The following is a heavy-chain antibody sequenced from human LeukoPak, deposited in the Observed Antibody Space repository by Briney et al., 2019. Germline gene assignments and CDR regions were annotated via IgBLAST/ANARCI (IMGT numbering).Heavy chain of an antibody. CDR3: ARVSQTPGGRGYFDY. CDR2: ISGSSSTI. J-gene: IGHJ4*02. D-gene: IGHD2-15*01. Sequence: PGGSLRPSCAASGFTFSNYSINWVRQAPGKGLEWVSYISGSSSTIYYADSVKGRFTISRDNAKNSLYLQMNSLRAEDTALYYCARVSQTPGGRGYFDYWGQGTLVTVSS. CDR1: GFTFSNYS. V-gene: IGHV3-48*01.